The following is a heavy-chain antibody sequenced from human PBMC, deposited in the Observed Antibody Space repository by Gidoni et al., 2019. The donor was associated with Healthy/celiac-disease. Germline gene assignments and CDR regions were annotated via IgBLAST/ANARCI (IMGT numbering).Heavy chain of an antibody. D-gene: IGHD6-19*01. J-gene: IGHJ4*02. CDR1: GFTFSSYA. Sequence: EVQLLESGGGLVQPGGSLRLSCAASGFTFSSYAMRWVRQAPGKGLGWVSAISGSGGSTYYADSVKGRFTISRDNSKNTLYLQMNSLRAEDTAVYYCAKDPGVSSGWYPGVPHYFDYWGQGTLVTVSS. CDR3: AKDPGVSSGWYPGVPHYFDY. CDR2: ISGSGGST. V-gene: IGHV3-23*01.